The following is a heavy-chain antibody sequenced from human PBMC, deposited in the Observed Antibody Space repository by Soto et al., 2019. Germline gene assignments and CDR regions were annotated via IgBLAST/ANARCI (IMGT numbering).Heavy chain of an antibody. CDR2: TYYSSKWYN. CDR1: GDGVSSNSAA. J-gene: IGHJ6*02. V-gene: IGHV6-1*01. CDR3: ARDRVSSSWSPAYYGMDV. D-gene: IGHD6-13*01. Sequence: SQSLSLTCAISGDGVSSNSAAWNWIMQSPSRGLEWLGRTYYSSKWYNDYAVSVKSRITINPDTSKNQFSLQLNSVTPEDTAVYYCARDRVSSSWSPAYYGMDVWGQGTTVTVSS.